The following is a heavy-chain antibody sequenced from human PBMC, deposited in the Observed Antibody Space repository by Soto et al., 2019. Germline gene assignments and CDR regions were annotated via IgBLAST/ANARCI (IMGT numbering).Heavy chain of an antibody. CDR2: MNPNSGNT. CDR1: GYTFTSYD. CDR3: ARVLYYDFWSGYWALGVWYYYGMDV. J-gene: IGHJ6*02. Sequence: GASVKVSCTASGYTFTSYDINWVRQATGQGLEWMGWMNPNSGNTGYAQKFQGRVTMTRNTSISTAYMELSSLRSEDTAVYYCARVLYYDFWSGYWALGVWYYYGMDVWGQGTTVTVSS. D-gene: IGHD3-3*01. V-gene: IGHV1-8*01.